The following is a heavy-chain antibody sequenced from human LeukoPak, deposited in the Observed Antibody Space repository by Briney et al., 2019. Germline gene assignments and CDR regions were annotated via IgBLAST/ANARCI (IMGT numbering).Heavy chain of an antibody. CDR2: INPSGNS. Sequence: SETLSLTCDVYGGSFSGIYWKWIRQPPGKGLECIGEINPSGNSDYNPSLKSRVTISVDTSRNQFSLKLNSVTAADTATYYCARGSALTMGIDPWGQGTLVTVSS. V-gene: IGHV4-34*01. J-gene: IGHJ5*01. CDR3: ARGSALTMGIDP. D-gene: IGHD3-10*01. CDR1: GGSFSGIY.